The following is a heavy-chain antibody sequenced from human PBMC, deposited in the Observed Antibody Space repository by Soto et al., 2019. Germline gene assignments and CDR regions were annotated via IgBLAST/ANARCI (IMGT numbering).Heavy chain of an antibody. CDR2: ISYDGSNK. CDR3: AKATLTNDFWSGYYFDY. CDR1: GFTFSSYG. D-gene: IGHD3-3*01. J-gene: IGHJ4*02. Sequence: GGSLRLSCAASGFTFSSYGMHWVRQAPGKGLEWVAVISYDGSNKYYADSVKGRFTISRDNSKNTLYLQMNSLRAEDTAVYYCAKATLTNDFWSGYYFDYLGQGNLVTVS. V-gene: IGHV3-30*18.